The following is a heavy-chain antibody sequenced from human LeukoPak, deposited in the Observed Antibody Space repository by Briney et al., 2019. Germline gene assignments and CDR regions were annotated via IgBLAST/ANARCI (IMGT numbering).Heavy chain of an antibody. D-gene: IGHD2-2*01. Sequence: PGRSLRLSCAASGFTFSSCGMHWVRQAPGKGLEWVAVISYEGSNKYYADSVKGRFTISRDNSKNTLYLQMNSLRAEDTAVYYCAKDDCSSTSCYVDYYGMDVWGQGTTVTVSS. V-gene: IGHV3-30*18. CDR1: GFTFSSCG. CDR2: ISYEGSNK. CDR3: AKDDCSSTSCYVDYYGMDV. J-gene: IGHJ6*02.